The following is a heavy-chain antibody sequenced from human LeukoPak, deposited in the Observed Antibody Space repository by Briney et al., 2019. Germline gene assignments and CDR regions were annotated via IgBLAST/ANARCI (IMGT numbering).Heavy chain of an antibody. CDR2: IGGDGDST. V-gene: IGHV3-23*01. D-gene: IGHD3-3*01. Sequence: GGSLRLSCVASGFTFTNSAMQWVRQAPGKGLEWVSGIGGDGDSTYYADSVKGRFSISRDNSKNTLYLQINGLRADDTAVYYCARESCSTMSRIWSRFDPWGQGSLVTVSS. CDR1: GFTFTNSA. CDR3: ARESCSTMSRIWSRFDP. J-gene: IGHJ5*02.